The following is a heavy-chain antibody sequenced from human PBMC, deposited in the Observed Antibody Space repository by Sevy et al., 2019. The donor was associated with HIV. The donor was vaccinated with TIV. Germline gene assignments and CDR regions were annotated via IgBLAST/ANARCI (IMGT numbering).Heavy chain of an antibody. Sequence: GGSLRLSCAASGFTFSKYWMGWVRQAPGKGLEWVANIKQDAGQKYYVDSVKGRFTISRDNAKNSQYLQKNSLRAEDTAVYFCARDDGNYYFHYWGQGTLVTVSS. CDR2: IKQDAGQK. CDR3: ARDDGNYYFHY. J-gene: IGHJ4*02. D-gene: IGHD1-7*01. CDR1: GFTFSKYW. V-gene: IGHV3-7*01.